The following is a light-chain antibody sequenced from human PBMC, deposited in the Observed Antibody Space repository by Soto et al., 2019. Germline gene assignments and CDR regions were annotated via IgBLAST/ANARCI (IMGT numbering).Light chain of an antibody. CDR1: SSDVGGYAY. V-gene: IGLV2-8*01. Sequence: QSVLTQPPSASGSPGQSVTISCTGTSSDVGGYAYVSWYQQRPGRAPKLLIYEVTKRPSGVPDRFSGAKSGNTASLTVSGLQTEDEADYYCTSYAGSNAVIFGGGTKVTVL. CDR3: TSYAGSNAVI. J-gene: IGLJ2*01. CDR2: EVT.